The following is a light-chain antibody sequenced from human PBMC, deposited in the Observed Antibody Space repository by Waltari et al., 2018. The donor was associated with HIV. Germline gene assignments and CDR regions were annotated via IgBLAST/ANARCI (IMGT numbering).Light chain of an antibody. CDR3: CSYAGSYTYV. Sequence: QSALTQPRSVFGSPGQSVPIPCTGTSSDVGGYNYVSWYQQHPGKAPKLMIYDVSKRPSGVPDRFSGSKSGNTASLTISGLQAEDEADYYCCSYAGSYTYVFGTGTKVTVL. CDR1: SSDVGGYNY. J-gene: IGLJ1*01. V-gene: IGLV2-11*01. CDR2: DVS.